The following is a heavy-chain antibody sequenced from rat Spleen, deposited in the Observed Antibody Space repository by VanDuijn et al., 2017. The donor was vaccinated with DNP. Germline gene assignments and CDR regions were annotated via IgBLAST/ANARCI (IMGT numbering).Heavy chain of an antibody. CDR1: GFTLTDFY. Sequence: EVKLLESGGGLVQPGGSMRLSCAASGFTLTDFYMNWIRQPAGKAPEWLGFIRNKANGYTTEYNPSVKGRFTISRDNTQNMLYLQMNSLIAEDTATYYCARAIPFGPKGLYFDYWGQGVMVTVSS. CDR2: IRNKANGYTT. CDR3: ARAIPFGPKGLYFDY. J-gene: IGHJ2*01. D-gene: IGHD3-8*01. V-gene: IGHV7-7*01.